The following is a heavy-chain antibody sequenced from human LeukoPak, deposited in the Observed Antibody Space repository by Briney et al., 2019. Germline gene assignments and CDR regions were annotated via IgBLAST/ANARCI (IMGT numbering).Heavy chain of an antibody. D-gene: IGHD2-21*02. Sequence: PGGSLRLSCATSGFTFNNNAMSWVRQAPGKGLEWVANIKEDGSEKNYVDSVKGRFTISRDNVKNALYLQMNSLRAEDTALYYCARYGGPVTDWGQGTLVTVSS. J-gene: IGHJ4*02. V-gene: IGHV3-7*05. CDR3: ARYGGPVTD. CDR1: GFTFNNNA. CDR2: IKEDGSEK.